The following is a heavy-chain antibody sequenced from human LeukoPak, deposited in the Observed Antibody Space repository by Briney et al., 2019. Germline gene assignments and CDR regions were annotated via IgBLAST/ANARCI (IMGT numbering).Heavy chain of an antibody. V-gene: IGHV3-7*03. CDR3: AKGRSASGWGG. CDR2: IKQDGSEK. D-gene: IGHD6-19*01. J-gene: IGHJ6*02. Sequence: GGSLRLSCAASGSTFSSYWMSWVRQAPGKGLEWVANIKQDGSEKYYVDSVKGRFTISRDNSKNTLYLQMNSLRAEDTAVYYCAKGRSASGWGGWGQGTTVTVSS. CDR1: GSTFSSYW.